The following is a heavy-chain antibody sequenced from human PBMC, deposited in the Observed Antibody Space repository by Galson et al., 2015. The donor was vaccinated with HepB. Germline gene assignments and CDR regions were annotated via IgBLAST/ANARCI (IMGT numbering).Heavy chain of an antibody. CDR2: IYWNDDK. D-gene: IGHD3-22*01. V-gene: IGHV2-5*01. Sequence: PALVKPTQTLTLTCTFSGFSLSTSGVGVGWIRQPPGKALEWLALIYWNDDKRYSPSLKSRLTITKDTSKNQVVLTMTNMDPVDTATYYCAHRLYHYDSSGYRYNWFDPWGQGTLVTVSS. J-gene: IGHJ5*02. CDR1: GFSLSTSGVG. CDR3: AHRLYHYDSSGYRYNWFDP.